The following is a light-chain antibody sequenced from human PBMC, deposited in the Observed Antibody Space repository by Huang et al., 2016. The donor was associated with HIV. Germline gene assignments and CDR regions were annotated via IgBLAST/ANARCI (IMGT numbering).Light chain of an antibody. V-gene: IGKV1-5*03. CDR3: QQYNHYST. J-gene: IGKJ2*01. CDR1: PRISRW. CDR2: NAS. Sequence: DIQMTQSPSTLSASVGDRVTITCRASPRISRWLALYQQKPGKAPKVLIYNASTLHSGVTSRFSGSGSGTEFTLTISSLQPDDFATYYCQQYNHYSTFGQGTKLEIK.